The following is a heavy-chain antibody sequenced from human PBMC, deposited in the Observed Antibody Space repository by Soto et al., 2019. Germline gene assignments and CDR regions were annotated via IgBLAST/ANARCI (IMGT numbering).Heavy chain of an antibody. J-gene: IGHJ6*02. V-gene: IGHV3-49*04. Sequence: GGSLRLSCTTSGFTFGDYAMSWVRQAPGKGLEWVGFIRSKPYGGTPEYAASVKGRFTVSRDDSKSIAYLQMNSLKTEDTAVYYCTRGDYSNYYYYYGMNVWGRGTTVTVSS. CDR1: GFTFGDYA. D-gene: IGHD4-4*01. CDR2: IRSKPYGGTP. CDR3: TRGDYSNYYYYYGMNV.